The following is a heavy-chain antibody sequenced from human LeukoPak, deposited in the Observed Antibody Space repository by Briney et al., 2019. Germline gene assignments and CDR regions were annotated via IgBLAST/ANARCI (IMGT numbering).Heavy chain of an antibody. V-gene: IGHV1-8*01. J-gene: IGHJ6*02. D-gene: IGHD3-9*01. Sequence: ASVKVSCKASGYTFTSYDINWVRQATGQGLEWMGWMNPNSGNTGYAQKFQGRVTMTRNTSISTAYMELSSLRSEDTAVYYCARGPDRTAYYDILTGPRYYYYYGMDAWGQGTTVTVSS. CDR1: GYTFTSYD. CDR2: MNPNSGNT. CDR3: ARGPDRTAYYDILTGPRYYYYYGMDA.